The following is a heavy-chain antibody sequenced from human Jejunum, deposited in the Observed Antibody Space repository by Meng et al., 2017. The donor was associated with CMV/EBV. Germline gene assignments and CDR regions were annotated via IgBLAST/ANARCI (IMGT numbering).Heavy chain of an antibody. D-gene: IGHD7-27*01. V-gene: IGHV3-72*01. CDR2: AKPKSCTT. CDR3: VRDNWGLDY. Sequence: LGLSWSASGFTLTGYYVDWVRQAPGRGLEWVGRAKPKSCTTQHDASVEGRFTISRDDSKNSLFLQMNNLKTEETALYYCVRDNWGLDYWGQGTLVTVSS. J-gene: IGHJ4*02. CDR1: GFTLTGYY.